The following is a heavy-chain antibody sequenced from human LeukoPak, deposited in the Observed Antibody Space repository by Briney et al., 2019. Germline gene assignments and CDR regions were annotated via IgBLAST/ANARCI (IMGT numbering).Heavy chain of an antibody. CDR2: ISSSSTYT. D-gene: IGHD6-13*01. Sequence: GGSLRLSCATSGFTFSDYYMSWIRQAPGKGLEWVSYISSSSTYTKYADSVKGRFTIFRDNAKNSLFLQMNSLRAEDTAVYYCAKDSRGGPDYLAAAGYYYGMDVWGQGTTVTVSS. CDR3: AKDSRGGPDYLAAAGYYYGMDV. CDR1: GFTFSDYY. V-gene: IGHV3-11*05. J-gene: IGHJ6*02.